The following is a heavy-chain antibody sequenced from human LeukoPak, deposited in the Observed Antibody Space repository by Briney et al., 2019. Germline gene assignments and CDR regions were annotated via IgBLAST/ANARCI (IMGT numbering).Heavy chain of an antibody. Sequence: PSETLSLTCAVYGGSFSGYYWSWVRKAPGKGLEWVSAISGSGGSTYYADSVKGRFTISRDNSKNTLYLQMNSLRAEDTAVYYCAKVPHYYDSSGYLDYWGQGTLVTVSS. D-gene: IGHD3-22*01. CDR2: ISGSGGST. V-gene: IGHV3-23*01. J-gene: IGHJ4*02. CDR1: GGSFSGYY. CDR3: AKVPHYYDSSGYLDY.